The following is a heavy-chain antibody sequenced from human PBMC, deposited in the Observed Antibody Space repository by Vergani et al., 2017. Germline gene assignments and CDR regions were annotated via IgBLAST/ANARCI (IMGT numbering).Heavy chain of an antibody. CDR2: INSTFDRGTT. Sequence: EVQLLESGGGLVQPGGSLRLSCAASGFTFSSYAMSWVRQAPGKGLEWVGRINSTFDRGTTDYAAAVKGRFTISRDDSKNTLFLQMNGLKTEDIGVYYCTTDPRYCGDGSCYWLRDHHYYGMDVWGQGTTVTVSS. CDR1: GFTFSSYA. V-gene: IGHV3-15*01. CDR3: TTDPRYCGDGSCYWLRDHHYYGMDV. J-gene: IGHJ6*02. D-gene: IGHD2-21*01.